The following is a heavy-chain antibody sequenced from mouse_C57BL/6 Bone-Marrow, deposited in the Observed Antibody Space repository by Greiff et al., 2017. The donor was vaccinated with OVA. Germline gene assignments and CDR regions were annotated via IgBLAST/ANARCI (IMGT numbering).Heavy chain of an antibody. D-gene: IGHD2-5*01. V-gene: IGHV1-61*01. CDR2: IYPSDSET. Sequence: QVQLQQPGAELVRPGSSVKLSCKASGYTFTSYWMDWVKQRPGQGLEWIGNIYPSDSETHYNQKFKDKATLTVDKSSSTAYMQLSSLTSEDSAVYYCARSYSNFLFDYWGQGTTLTVSS. CDR3: ARSYSNFLFDY. CDR1: GYTFTSYW. J-gene: IGHJ2*01.